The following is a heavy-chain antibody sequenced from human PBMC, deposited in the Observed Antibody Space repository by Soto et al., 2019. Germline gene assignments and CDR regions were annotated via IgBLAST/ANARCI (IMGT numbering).Heavy chain of an antibody. D-gene: IGHD2-21*02. Sequence: GESLQISCKGSGYSFTSYWIGWVRQMTGKGLEWMGIIYPGDSDTRYSPSFQGQVTLSADKSISTAYLQWSSLKAPDTAMYYCARQREYCGGYCYYNWFDPWGQGTLVTVSS. J-gene: IGHJ5*02. CDR2: IYPGDSDT. V-gene: IGHV5-51*01. CDR1: GYSFTSYW. CDR3: ARQREYCGGYCYYNWFDP.